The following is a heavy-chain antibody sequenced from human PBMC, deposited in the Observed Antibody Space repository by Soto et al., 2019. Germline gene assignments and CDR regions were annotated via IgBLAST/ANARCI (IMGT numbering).Heavy chain of an antibody. CDR2: FDPEDGET. V-gene: IGHV1-24*01. D-gene: IGHD1-26*01. Sequence: ASVKVSCKVSGYTLTELSMHWVRQAPGKGLEWMGGFDPEDGETIYAQKFQGRVTMTEDTSTDTAYMELSSLRSEDTAMYFCARSRYTGTYSGRFLDYWGQGSLVTVSS. CDR3: ARSRYTGTYSGRFLDY. CDR1: GYTLTELS. J-gene: IGHJ4*02.